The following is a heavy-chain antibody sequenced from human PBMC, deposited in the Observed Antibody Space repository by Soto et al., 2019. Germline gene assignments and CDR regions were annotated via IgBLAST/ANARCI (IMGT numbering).Heavy chain of an antibody. D-gene: IGHD6-19*01. V-gene: IGHV3-21*01. CDR3: ARDPKRIAVT. CDR2: ISSSSSYI. J-gene: IGHJ5*02. Sequence: GGSLRLSCAASGFTFRSYSMNWVRQAPGKGLEWVSSISSSSSYIYYADSVKGRFTISRDNAKNSLYLQMNSLRAEDTAVYYCARDPKRIAVTWGQGTLVTVSS. CDR1: GFTFRSYS.